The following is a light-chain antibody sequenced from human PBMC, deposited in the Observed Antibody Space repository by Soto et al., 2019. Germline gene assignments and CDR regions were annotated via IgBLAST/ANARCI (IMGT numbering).Light chain of an antibody. V-gene: IGKV3D-15*01. Sequence: EIVMTQSPATLSVSPGERATLSCRASQSISSNLAWYQQKPGQAPRLLIYGESTRATGIPARCSGSGSGTEFTLTISSLQSEDCAVDYCQQYNNWPPWTFGQGTKVEIK. CDR3: QQYNNWPPWT. J-gene: IGKJ1*01. CDR1: QSISSN. CDR2: GES.